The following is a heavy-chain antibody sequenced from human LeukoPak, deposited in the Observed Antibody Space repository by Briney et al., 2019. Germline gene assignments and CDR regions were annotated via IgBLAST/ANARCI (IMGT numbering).Heavy chain of an antibody. J-gene: IGHJ4*02. CDR3: ARGGWGTAAAGFIYVFDY. V-gene: IGHV3-7*05. CDR1: GFTYSSYW. D-gene: IGHD6-13*01. Sequence: GGSLRLSCAASGFTYSSYWMTWVRHAPGKGLEGVANIKQDGSEKYYVDSVKGRFTISRDNAKNSLFLQMNSLRAADTAMYYCARGGWGTAAAGFIYVFDYWGQGTLVAVSS. CDR2: IKQDGSEK.